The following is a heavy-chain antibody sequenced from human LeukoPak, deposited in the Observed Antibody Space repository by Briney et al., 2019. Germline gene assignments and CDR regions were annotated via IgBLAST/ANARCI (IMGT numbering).Heavy chain of an antibody. Sequence: PSETLSLTCAVYGGSFSGYYWSWIRQPPGKGLEWIGEINHSESTNYNPSLKSRVTISVDTSKNQFSLKLSSVTAADTAVYYCARLGGSSSLIDYWGQGTLVTVSS. D-gene: IGHD6-13*01. V-gene: IGHV4-34*01. CDR1: GGSFSGYY. CDR3: ARLGGSSSLIDY. J-gene: IGHJ4*02. CDR2: INHSEST.